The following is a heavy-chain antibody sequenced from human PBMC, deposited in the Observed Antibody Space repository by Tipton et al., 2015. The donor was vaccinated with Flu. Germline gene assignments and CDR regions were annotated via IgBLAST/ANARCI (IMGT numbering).Heavy chain of an antibody. CDR1: GGSISSYY. D-gene: IGHD2-2*01. J-gene: IGHJ4*02. Sequence: TLSLTCTVSGGSISSYYWSWIRQPAGKGLEWIGRIYTSGSTSYNPSLKSRVTMSVDTSKNQSSLKLSSVTAADTAVYYCARDAQEHCSSSSSCSEFDYWGQGTLVTVFS. CDR3: ARDAQEHCSSSSSCSEFDY. V-gene: IGHV4-4*07. CDR2: IYTSGST.